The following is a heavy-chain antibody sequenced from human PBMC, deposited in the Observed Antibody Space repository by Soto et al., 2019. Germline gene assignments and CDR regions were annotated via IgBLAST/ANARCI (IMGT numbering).Heavy chain of an antibody. V-gene: IGHV4-34*01. J-gene: IGHJ4*02. D-gene: IGHD3-10*01. Sequence: PLEILSLTCAVYGGSFIGYYWSWIRQPPGKGLEWIGEINHSGSTNYNPSLKSRVTISVDTSKNQFSLKLSSVTAADTAVYYCARGHYGSGSYYNDYWGQGTLVTVSS. CDR1: GGSFIGYY. CDR2: INHSGST. CDR3: ARGHYGSGSYYNDY.